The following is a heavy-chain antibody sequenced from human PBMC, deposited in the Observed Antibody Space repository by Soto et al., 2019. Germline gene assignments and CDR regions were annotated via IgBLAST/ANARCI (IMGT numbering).Heavy chain of an antibody. V-gene: IGHV3-30*03. J-gene: IGHJ5*02. CDR2: ISYDGFNR. D-gene: IGHD6-13*01. CDR3: AMDARIAVAKGALCNWFDP. Sequence: QVQLVESGGGVVQPGRSLRLSCAASGFTFTSYGMHWVRQAPGKGLEWVAVISYDGFNRYYGDSVKGRFTISRDDSKNTLYLQLNSLRPEDTAVYYGAMDARIAVAKGALCNWFDPWGQGTLVTVSS. CDR1: GFTFTSYG.